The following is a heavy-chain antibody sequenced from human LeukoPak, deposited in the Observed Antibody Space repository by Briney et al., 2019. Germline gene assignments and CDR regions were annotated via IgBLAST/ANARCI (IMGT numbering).Heavy chain of an antibody. V-gene: IGHV1-69*13. Sequence: ASVTVSFTSSGGTFTNSAISWVRQAPGQGLEWMGGINPIFGTANYAQKFQGRVTITADESTSTAYMELSSLRSDDTAVYYCARDDVFYYGSGSSFNDAFDIWGQGTMVSVSS. CDR1: GGTFTNSA. CDR3: ARDDVFYYGSGSSFNDAFDI. J-gene: IGHJ3*02. D-gene: IGHD3-10*01. CDR2: INPIFGTA.